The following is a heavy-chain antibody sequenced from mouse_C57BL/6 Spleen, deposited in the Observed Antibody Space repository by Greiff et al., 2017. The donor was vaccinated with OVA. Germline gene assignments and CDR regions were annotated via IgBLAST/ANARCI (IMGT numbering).Heavy chain of an antibody. CDR1: GYTFTSYW. Sequence: VQLQQPGAELVRPGSSVKLSCKASGYTFTSYWMHWVKQRPIQGLEWIGNIDPSDSETHYNQKFKDKATLTVDKSSSTAYMQLSILTSEDSAVYYCARWGINAWFAYWGQGTLVTVSA. V-gene: IGHV1-52*01. CDR3: ARWGINAWFAY. J-gene: IGHJ3*01. CDR2: IDPSDSET.